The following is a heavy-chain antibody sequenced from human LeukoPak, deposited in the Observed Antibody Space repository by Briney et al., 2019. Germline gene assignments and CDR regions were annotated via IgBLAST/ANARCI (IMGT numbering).Heavy chain of an antibody. Sequence: ASVKVSCKASGYTFTGYYMHWVRQAPGQGLEWMGWINPNSGGTNYAQKFQGRVTMTRDTSISIAYMELSRLRSDDTAVYYCARKVLYCSGGSCYWDFDYWGQGTLVTVSS. CDR3: ARKVLYCSGGSCYWDFDY. CDR2: INPNSGGT. V-gene: IGHV1-2*02. J-gene: IGHJ4*02. CDR1: GYTFTGYY. D-gene: IGHD2-15*01.